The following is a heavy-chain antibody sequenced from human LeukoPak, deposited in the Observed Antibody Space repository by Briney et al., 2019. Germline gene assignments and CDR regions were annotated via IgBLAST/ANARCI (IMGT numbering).Heavy chain of an antibody. CDR3: ARDRLLPDFWSGYYVDY. D-gene: IGHD3-3*01. J-gene: IGHJ4*02. CDR2: IYTSGST. V-gene: IGHV4-4*07. Sequence: SETLSLTCTVSGGSISSYYWSWIRQPAGKGLEWIGRIYTSGSTYYNPSLKSRVTISVDTSKNQFSLKLSSVTAADTAVYYCARDRLLPDFWSGYYVDYWGQGTLVTVSS. CDR1: GGSISSYY.